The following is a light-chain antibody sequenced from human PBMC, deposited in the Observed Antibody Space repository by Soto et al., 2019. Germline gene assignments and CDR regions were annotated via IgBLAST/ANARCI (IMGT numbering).Light chain of an antibody. CDR1: SADTGAGSD. V-gene: IGLV1-40*01. J-gene: IGLJ2*01. CDR3: QSCDSSLSAYVV. CDR2: DNN. Sequence: QSVLTQPPSVSGAPGQRVTISCTGSSADTGAGSDVHWYQHLPGRAPKLLISDNNNRPSGVPDRFSGSKSGTSASLAITGLQAEDEGDYYCQSCDSSLSAYVVFGGGTKLTVL.